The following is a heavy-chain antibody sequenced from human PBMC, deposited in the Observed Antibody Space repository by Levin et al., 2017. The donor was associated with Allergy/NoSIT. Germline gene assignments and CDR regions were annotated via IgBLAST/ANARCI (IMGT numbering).Heavy chain of an antibody. CDR3: ARYTRAVVSSNPTKASFDY. J-gene: IGHJ4*02. V-gene: IGHV4-39*01. CDR2: YFYSGNT. Sequence: SETLSLTCTVSGGSITSSSYYWGWIRQPPGKGREWIGSYFYSGNTYYSPSHKSRVTISADTSKNQLSLRLTSVTAADTAVYYCARYTRAVVSSNPTKASFDYWGQGTLVIVSS. CDR1: GGSITSSSYY. D-gene: IGHD3-22*01.